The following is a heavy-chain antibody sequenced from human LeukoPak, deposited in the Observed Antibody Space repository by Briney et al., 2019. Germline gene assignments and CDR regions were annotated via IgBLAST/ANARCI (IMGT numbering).Heavy chain of an antibody. CDR2: IYSDGTT. CDR1: GFTVSNNY. Sequence: PGGSLRLSCAASGFTVSNNYMSWVRQAPGKGLEWVSVIYSDGTTYYADSVKGRFTISRDNAKNSLYLQMNSLRAEDTAVYYCASGGGEWDAFDIWGQGTMVTVSS. CDR3: ASGGGEWDAFDI. J-gene: IGHJ3*02. V-gene: IGHV3-53*01. D-gene: IGHD3-16*01.